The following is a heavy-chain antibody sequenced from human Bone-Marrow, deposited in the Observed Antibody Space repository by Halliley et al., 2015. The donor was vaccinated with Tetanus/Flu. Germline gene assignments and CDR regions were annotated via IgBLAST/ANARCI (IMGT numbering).Heavy chain of an antibody. J-gene: IGHJ6*02. D-gene: IGHD2-8*01. CDR2: VSSRRST. V-gene: IGHV4-39*01. CDR3: AGLEGTSGPSYNGRRGILDV. Sequence: TLSLTCTVSGGSMSGDSHYWAWIRHSPGKGLEWIGAVSSRRSTSYNPSLGDRVSISLGPSKNQFSLKLRSLTPADTSIYYCAGLEGTSGPSYNGRRGILDVWGQGITVTVSS. CDR1: GGSMSGDSHY.